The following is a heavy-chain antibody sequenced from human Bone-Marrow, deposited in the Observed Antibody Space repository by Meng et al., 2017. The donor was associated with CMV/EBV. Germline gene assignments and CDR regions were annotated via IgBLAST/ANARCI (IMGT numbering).Heavy chain of an antibody. CDR1: GGSISSSSYY. J-gene: IGHJ6*02. Sequence: GSLRLSCTVSGGSISSSSYYWGWIRQPPGKGLEWIGSIYYSGSTYYNPSLKSRVTISVDTSKNQFSLKLSSVTAADTAVYYCASTYGDYESGSYYYYGKDVWGQGTTVTVSS. D-gene: IGHD4-17*01. CDR3: ASTYGDYESGSYYYYGKDV. V-gene: IGHV4-39*01. CDR2: IYYSGST.